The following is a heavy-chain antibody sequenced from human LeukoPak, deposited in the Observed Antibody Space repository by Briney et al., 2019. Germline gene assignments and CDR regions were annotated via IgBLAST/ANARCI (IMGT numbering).Heavy chain of an antibody. V-gene: IGHV4-59*01. CDR2: IYYSGST. CDR1: VGSLSSYY. Sequence: SETLSLTCTVSVGSLSSYYWSWIRQPPGKGLEWIGYIYYSGSTNYNPSLKSRVTISVDTSKNQFSLKLSSVTAADTAVYYCARVGARGPVFDYWGQGTLVTVSS. D-gene: IGHD1-26*01. CDR3: ARVGARGPVFDY. J-gene: IGHJ4*02.